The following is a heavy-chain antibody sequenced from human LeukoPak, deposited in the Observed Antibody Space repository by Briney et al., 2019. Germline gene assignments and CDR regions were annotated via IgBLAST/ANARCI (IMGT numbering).Heavy chain of an antibody. V-gene: IGHV3-74*01. CDR2: INSDLSIT. D-gene: IGHD1-26*01. CDR1: GFTFRSYW. CDR3: ASTSGSYRFDP. Sequence: GGSLRLSCAASGFTFRSYWMHWVRQAPGKGLVWVSRINSDLSITTYADSVKGRFTISRDNAKNTLYLQMNSLRAEDTGVYYCASTSGSYRFDPWGQGTLVTVSS. J-gene: IGHJ5*02.